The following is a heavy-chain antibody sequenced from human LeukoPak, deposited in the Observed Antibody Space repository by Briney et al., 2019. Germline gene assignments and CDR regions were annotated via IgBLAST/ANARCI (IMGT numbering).Heavy chain of an antibody. D-gene: IGHD2-2*01. CDR3: ARGAYCSSTSCYWYYFDY. Sequence: GESLKISCKGSGYSFTSYWIGWVRQATGQGLEWMGWMNPNSGNTGYAQKFQGRVTMTRNTSISTAYMELSSLRSEDTAVYYCARGAYCSSTSCYWYYFDYWGQGTLVTVSS. CDR2: MNPNSGNT. CDR1: GYSFTSYW. J-gene: IGHJ4*02. V-gene: IGHV1-8*02.